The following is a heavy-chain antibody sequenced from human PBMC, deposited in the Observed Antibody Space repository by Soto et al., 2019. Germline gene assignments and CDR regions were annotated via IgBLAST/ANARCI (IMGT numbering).Heavy chain of an antibody. D-gene: IGHD1-26*01. CDR2: ISYDGSNK. CDR3: ATIPVGATLPLDY. CDR1: GFTFSSYG. J-gene: IGHJ4*02. V-gene: IGHV3-30*03. Sequence: GGSLRLSCAASGFTFSSYGIHWVRQAPGKGLEWVAVISYDGSNKYYADSVKGRFTISRDNSKNTLYLQMNSLRAEDTAVYYCATIPVGATLPLDYWGQGTLVTVSS.